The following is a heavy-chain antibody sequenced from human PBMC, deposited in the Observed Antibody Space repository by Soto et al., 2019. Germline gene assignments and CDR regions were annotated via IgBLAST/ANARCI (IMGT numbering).Heavy chain of an antibody. D-gene: IGHD3-10*01. J-gene: IGHJ3*02. CDR3: ARIRARFSRSAFDI. Sequence: SETLSLTCAVYAGSFTTYYWSWIRQPPGKGLEWIGEINSSGSTNYNPSLKSRLTISVDTSKNQFSLRLTSVTAADTAVYYCARIRARFSRSAFDIWGQGTMVTVSS. CDR2: INSSGST. CDR1: AGSFTTYY. V-gene: IGHV4-34*01.